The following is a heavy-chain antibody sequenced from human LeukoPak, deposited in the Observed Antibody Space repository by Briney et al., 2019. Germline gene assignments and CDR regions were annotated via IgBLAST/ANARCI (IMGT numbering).Heavy chain of an antibody. CDR1: GFTVSSNC. D-gene: IGHD6-13*01. CDR2: IYSGGST. Sequence: GGSLRLSCAASGFTVSSNCMSWVRQAPGKGLEWVSVIYSGGSTYYAGSVKGRFTISRDNSKNTLYLQMNSLRAEDTAVYYCARAAGKKYFQHWGQGTLVTVSS. CDR3: ARAAGKKYFQH. J-gene: IGHJ1*01. V-gene: IGHV3-66*01.